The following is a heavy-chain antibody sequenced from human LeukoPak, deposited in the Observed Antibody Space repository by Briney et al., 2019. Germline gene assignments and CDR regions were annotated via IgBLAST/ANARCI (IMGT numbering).Heavy chain of an antibody. V-gene: IGHV4-59*01. Sequence: PETLSLTCTVSGGSISSYYWSWIRQPPGKGLEWIGYIYYSGSTNYNPSLKSRVTISVDTSKNQFSLKLSSVTAADTAVYYCARDIKSFYGMDVWGQGTTVTVSS. CDR2: IYYSGST. J-gene: IGHJ6*02. D-gene: IGHD3-10*01. CDR1: GGSISSYY. CDR3: ARDIKSFYGMDV.